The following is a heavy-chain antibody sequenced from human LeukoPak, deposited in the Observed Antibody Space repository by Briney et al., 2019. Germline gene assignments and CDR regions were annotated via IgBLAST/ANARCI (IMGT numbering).Heavy chain of an antibody. CDR2: ISNSGSTI. CDR3: ARELMITFGQRTPAYYYYMDV. Sequence: PGGSLRLSCAASGFTFSDYYMNWIRQAPGKGLEWVSYISNSGSTIYYADSVKGRFTISRDNAKNSLYLQMNSLRAEDTAVYYCARELMITFGQRTPAYYYYMDVWGKGTTVTVSS. D-gene: IGHD3-16*01. J-gene: IGHJ6*03. V-gene: IGHV3-11*04. CDR1: GFTFSDYY.